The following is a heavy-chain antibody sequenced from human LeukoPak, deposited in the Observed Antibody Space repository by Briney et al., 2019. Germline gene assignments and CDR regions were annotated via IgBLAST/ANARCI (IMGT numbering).Heavy chain of an antibody. Sequence: PGGSLRLSCAASGFTFSDYYMSWVRQAPGKGLEWVSAISGSGGSTYYADSVKGRFTISRDNSKNTLYLQMNSLRAEDTAVYYCAKSRSYGSGSLPTRFDPWGQGTLVTVSS. D-gene: IGHD3-10*01. J-gene: IGHJ5*02. CDR3: AKSRSYGSGSLPTRFDP. CDR1: GFTFSDYY. CDR2: ISGSGGST. V-gene: IGHV3-23*01.